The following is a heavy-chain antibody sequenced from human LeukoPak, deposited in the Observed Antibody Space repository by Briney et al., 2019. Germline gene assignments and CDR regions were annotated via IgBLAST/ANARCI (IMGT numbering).Heavy chain of an antibody. V-gene: IGHV3-74*01. D-gene: IGHD1-26*01. CDR1: GNYW. CDR3: AIETLRELPGR. J-gene: IGHJ4*02. Sequence: GGSLRLSCAASGNYWMHWVRQAPGKGLVWVSHINSDGSWTSYADSVKGRFTISRDNAKKSLYLQMNSLRAEDTAVYYCAIETLRELPGRWGQGTLVTVSS. CDR2: INSDGSWT.